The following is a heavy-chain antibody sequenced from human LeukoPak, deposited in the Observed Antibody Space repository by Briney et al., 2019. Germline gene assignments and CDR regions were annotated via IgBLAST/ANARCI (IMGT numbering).Heavy chain of an antibody. CDR1: GFTFSSYS. CDR2: ISSSSSTI. D-gene: IGHD3-10*01. V-gene: IGHV3-48*04. J-gene: IGHJ4*01. Sequence: GGSLRLSCAASGFTFSSYSMNWVRQAPGKGLEWVSYISSSSSTIYYADSVKGRFTISRDNAKNSLYLQMNSLRAEDTAVYYCARGKYFGSGIDSGSYNVLDNWGHGTLVTVSS. CDR3: ARGKYFGSGIDSGSYNVLDN.